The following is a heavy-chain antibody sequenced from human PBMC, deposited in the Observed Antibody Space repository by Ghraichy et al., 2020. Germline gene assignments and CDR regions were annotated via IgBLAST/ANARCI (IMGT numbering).Heavy chain of an antibody. V-gene: IGHV3-7*01. CDR1: GFTFSSYW. J-gene: IGHJ3*02. CDR3: ARSYSDCTNGVCYPHDAFDI. Sequence: GGSLRLSCAASGFTFSSYWMSWVRQAPGKGLEWVANIKQDGSEKYYVDSVKGRFTISRDNAKNSLYLQMNSLRAEDTAVYYCARSYSDCTNGVCYPHDAFDIWGQGTMVTVSS. CDR2: IKQDGSEK. D-gene: IGHD2-8*01.